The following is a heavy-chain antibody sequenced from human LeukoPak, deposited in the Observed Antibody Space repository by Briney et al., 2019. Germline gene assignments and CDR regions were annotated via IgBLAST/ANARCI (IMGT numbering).Heavy chain of an antibody. J-gene: IGHJ4*02. V-gene: IGHV1-18*01. CDR1: GYTFTSYG. CDR3: ARHRNQLVPVDY. Sequence: ASVKVSCKASGYTFTSYGISWVRQAPGQGLEWMGWISAYNGNTNYAQKLQGRVTMTTDTSTSTAYMKLRSLRSDDTAVYYCARHRNQLVPVDYWGQGTLVTVSS. CDR2: ISAYNGNT. D-gene: IGHD2-2*01.